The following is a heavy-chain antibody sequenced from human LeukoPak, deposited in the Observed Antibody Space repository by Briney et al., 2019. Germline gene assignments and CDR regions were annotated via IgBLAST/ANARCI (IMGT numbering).Heavy chain of an antibody. D-gene: IGHD2-2*01. J-gene: IGHJ4*02. Sequence: SDPTLLNPTPTLTLTCTFSGFSLSTSGVGVGWIRQPPAKALEWLAVIYWDDDKRYSPYLKNRLSITKDTSKNQVVLTMTNMDPVDTATYYCAHRPGYCSSTSCYDYWGQGTLVTVSS. CDR3: AHRPGYCSSTSCYDY. CDR1: GFSLSTSGVG. CDR2: IYWDDDK. V-gene: IGHV2-5*02.